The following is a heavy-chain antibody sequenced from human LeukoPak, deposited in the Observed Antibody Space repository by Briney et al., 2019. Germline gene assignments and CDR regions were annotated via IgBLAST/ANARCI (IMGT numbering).Heavy chain of an antibody. J-gene: IGHJ6*03. D-gene: IGHD3-22*01. Sequence: ASGKLSCTASGYTFTSYDINWGRQATGQGLGWMGEMNPNSGNTGYAQKFQRRVTMTRNTSIRTAYMELSSLRSEDTAVYYCARAGSGYYYLGSRDYYMDVWGKGTTVTVSS. CDR3: ARAGSGYYYLGSRDYYMDV. CDR2: MNPNSGNT. CDR1: GYTFTSYD. V-gene: IGHV1-8*01.